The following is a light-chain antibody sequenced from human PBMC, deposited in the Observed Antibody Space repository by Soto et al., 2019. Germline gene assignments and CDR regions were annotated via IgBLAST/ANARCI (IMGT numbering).Light chain of an antibody. CDR3: QQYNNWPPRT. CDR2: GAS. V-gene: IGKV3-15*01. Sequence: EIVMTQSPATLSVSPGERAILSCRASQSVSGNLAWYQQKPGQAPRLLIYGASTRATGIPARFSGSGSGTEFTLTISSLQSEDFAVYYCQQYNNWPPRTSGQGTKVEIK. J-gene: IGKJ1*01. CDR1: QSVSGN.